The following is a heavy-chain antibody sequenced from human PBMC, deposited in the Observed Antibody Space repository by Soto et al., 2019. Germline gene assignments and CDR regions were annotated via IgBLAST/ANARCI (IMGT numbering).Heavy chain of an antibody. Sequence: SETLSLTCTVSGGSISSGGYYWSWIRQHPGKGLEWIGYIYYSGSTYYNPSLKSRVTISVDTSKNQFSLKLSSVTAADTAVHYCARDLYYYDSSGYYPYYYYYGMDVWGQGTTVTVSS. CDR2: IYYSGST. J-gene: IGHJ6*02. CDR3: ARDLYYYDSSGYYPYYYYYGMDV. CDR1: GGSISSGGYY. D-gene: IGHD3-22*01. V-gene: IGHV4-31*03.